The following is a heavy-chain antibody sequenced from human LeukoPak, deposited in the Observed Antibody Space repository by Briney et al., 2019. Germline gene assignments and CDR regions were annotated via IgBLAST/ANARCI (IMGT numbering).Heavy chain of an antibody. D-gene: IGHD2-15*01. J-gene: IGHJ6*03. CDR2: ISSSSSYI. V-gene: IGHV3-21*01. Sequence: GGSPRLSCAASGFTFSSYSMNWVRQAPGKGLEWVSSISSSSSYIYYADSVKGRFTISRDNAKNSLYLQMNSLRAEDTAVYYCARDHAQGGVVVVAATRIEGYYYYMDVWGKGATVTVSS. CDR3: ARDHAQGGVVVVAATRIEGYYYYMDV. CDR1: GFTFSSYS.